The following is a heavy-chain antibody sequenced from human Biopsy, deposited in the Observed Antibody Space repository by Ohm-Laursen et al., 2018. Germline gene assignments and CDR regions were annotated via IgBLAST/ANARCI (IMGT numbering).Heavy chain of an antibody. Sequence: SLRLSCTASGFTFGHYAMHWVRQAPGKGLEWISLIWYDGTNEDYADSVKGRFTISRDNSKNTLYLQINTLTLEDTAFYYCAKGLSSGWYGYFDVWGRGTLVTVSS. V-gene: IGHV3-33*04. CDR1: GFTFGHYA. CDR2: IWYDGTNE. J-gene: IGHJ2*01. D-gene: IGHD6-19*01. CDR3: AKGLSSGWYGYFDV.